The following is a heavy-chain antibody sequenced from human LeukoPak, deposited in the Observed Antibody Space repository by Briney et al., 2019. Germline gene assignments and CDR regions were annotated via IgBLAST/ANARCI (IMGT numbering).Heavy chain of an antibody. CDR1: GFIFSTYS. V-gene: IGHV3-48*02. J-gene: IGHJ4*02. D-gene: IGHD1-26*01. CDR2: ISSSSSAI. Sequence: PGRSLRLSCAASGFIFSTYSMTWVRQAPGKGLEWVSYISSSSSAIYYADSVRGRFTVSRDNAKNFLYLQMKSLRDEDTAVYYCVRRQGYVGSLLDNWGQGTLVTVSS. CDR3: VRRQGYVGSLLDN.